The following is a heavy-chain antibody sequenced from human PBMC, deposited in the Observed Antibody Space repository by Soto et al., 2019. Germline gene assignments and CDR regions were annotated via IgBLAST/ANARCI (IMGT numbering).Heavy chain of an antibody. CDR2: INHSGST. V-gene: IGHV4-34*01. D-gene: IGHD3-10*01. J-gene: IGHJ5*02. Sequence: SETLSLTCAVYGGSFSGYYWSWIRQPPGKGLEWIGEINHSGSTNYNPSLKSRVTISVDTSKNQFSLKLSSVTAADTAVYYCARGLWFGESHGWFDPWGQGTLVTVSS. CDR1: GGSFSGYY. CDR3: ARGLWFGESHGWFDP.